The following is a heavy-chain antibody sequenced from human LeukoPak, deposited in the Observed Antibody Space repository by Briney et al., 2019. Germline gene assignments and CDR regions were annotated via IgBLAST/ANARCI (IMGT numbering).Heavy chain of an antibody. J-gene: IGHJ4*02. CDR1: GYSISSGYY. Sequence: PSETLSLTCAVSGYSISSGYYWGWIRQPPGRGLEWIASIYHDGTTYYNPSLRSRVTISVDTSKNQFSLKLYSVTATDTAVYYCATRMGVYNWDSLDYWGQGTLVTVSS. V-gene: IGHV4-38-2*01. D-gene: IGHD1-7*01. CDR3: ATRMGVYNWDSLDY. CDR2: IYHDGTT.